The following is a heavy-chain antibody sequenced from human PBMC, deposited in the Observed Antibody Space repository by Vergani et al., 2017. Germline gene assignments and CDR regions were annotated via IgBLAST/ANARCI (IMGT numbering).Heavy chain of an antibody. CDR3: ARDRMTTVTNSPAVVYYYYGMDV. Sequence: VQLVESGGGLVQPGGSLRLSCAASGFTFSSYSMNWVRQAPGKGLEWVSYISSSSSTIYYADSVKGRFTISRDNAKNSLYLQMNSLRAEDTAVYYCARDRMTTVTNSPAVVYYYYGMDVWGQGTTVTVSS. J-gene: IGHJ6*02. D-gene: IGHD4-17*01. V-gene: IGHV3-48*04. CDR1: GFTFSSYS. CDR2: ISSSSSTI.